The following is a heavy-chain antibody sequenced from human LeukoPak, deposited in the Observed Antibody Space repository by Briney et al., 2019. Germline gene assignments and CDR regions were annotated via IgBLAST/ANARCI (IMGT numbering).Heavy chain of an antibody. CDR2: IYPDDSDT. V-gene: IGHV5-51*01. CDR3: ARSLQGGYSYGPYGMDV. J-gene: IGHJ6*02. D-gene: IGHD5-18*01. CDR1: GYNFNKYW. Sequence: GESLKISCQGFGYNFNKYWVGWVRQLPGKGLEWMGVIYPDDSDTKYSPSFQGRVTISADKSINTVYLQWSSLKASDTAMYYCARSLQGGYSYGPYGMDVWGQGTTVTVSS.